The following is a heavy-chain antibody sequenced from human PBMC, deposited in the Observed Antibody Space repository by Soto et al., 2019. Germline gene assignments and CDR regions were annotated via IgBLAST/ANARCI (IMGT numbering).Heavy chain of an antibody. CDR1: GFRFGDYG. V-gene: IGHV3-49*03. D-gene: IGHD3-3*01. Sequence: PGGSLRLSCATSGFRFGDYGMSWFRQAPGKGLEWVGFISTEPFGATTQYAASVKGRFTITRDDSKSIADLQMNSLKTEDTAVYYCSRKVTLSGVVLPTHWFDSWGQGTLVTVS. CDR3: SRKVTLSGVVLPTHWFDS. CDR2: ISTEPFGATT. J-gene: IGHJ5*01.